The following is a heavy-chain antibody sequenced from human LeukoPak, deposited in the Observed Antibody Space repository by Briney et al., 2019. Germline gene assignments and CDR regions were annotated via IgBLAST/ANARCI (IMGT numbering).Heavy chain of an antibody. CDR3: ARGTYSGSYPPLYYFDY. CDR1: GGSISSHY. J-gene: IGHJ4*02. V-gene: IGHV4-59*11. CDR2: IYYSGST. D-gene: IGHD1-26*01. Sequence: PSETLSLNCTVSGGSISSHYWSWIRQPPGKGLEWIGYIYYSGSTNYNPSLKSRVTISVDTSKNQFSLKLSSVTAADTAVYYCARGTYSGSYPPLYYFDYWGQGTLVTVSS.